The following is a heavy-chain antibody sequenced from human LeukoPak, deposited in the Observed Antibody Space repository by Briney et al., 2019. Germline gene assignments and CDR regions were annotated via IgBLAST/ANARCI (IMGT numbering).Heavy chain of an antibody. CDR3: AKEGGQLVGNWFDP. CDR1: GFTFSNYG. J-gene: IGHJ5*02. V-gene: IGHV3-30*18. CDR2: ISYDGSTK. Sequence: PGGSLRLSCAASGFTFSNYGMNWVRQAPGKGPEWVAIISYDGSTKFHADSVKGRFTISRDNSKNTLYLQMNSLRAEDTAVYYCAKEGGQLVGNWFDPWGQGTLVTVSS. D-gene: IGHD6-6*01.